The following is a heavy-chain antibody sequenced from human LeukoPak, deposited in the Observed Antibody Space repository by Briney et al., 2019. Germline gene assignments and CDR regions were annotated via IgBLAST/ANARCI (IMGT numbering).Heavy chain of an antibody. CDR2: IIPIFGTA. D-gene: IGHD3-3*01. J-gene: IGHJ4*02. Sequence: GSSVKVSCKASGGTFSNHAVSWVRQAPGQGLEWMGGIIPIFGTANYAQKFQGRVTITADKSTSTAYMELSSLRSEDTAVYYCASRTSGIFDYWGQGTLVTVSS. V-gene: IGHV1-69*06. CDR1: GGTFSNHA. CDR3: ASRTSGIFDY.